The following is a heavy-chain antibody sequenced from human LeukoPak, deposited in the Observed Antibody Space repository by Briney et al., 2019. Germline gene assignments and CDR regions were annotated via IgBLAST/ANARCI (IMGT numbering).Heavy chain of an antibody. CDR2: VTSSGGHM. CDR1: GFTFNTYN. V-gene: IGHV3-21*05. Sequence: PGESLRLSCVASGFTFNTYNVNWVRQAPGKGLEWVSYVTSSGGHMYYADSAKGRFTISRDNAKNSLDLQMNSLRVEDTAIYYCARDYVWGSSESDYWGQGTLVTVSS. D-gene: IGHD7-27*01. J-gene: IGHJ4*02. CDR3: ARDYVWGSSESDY.